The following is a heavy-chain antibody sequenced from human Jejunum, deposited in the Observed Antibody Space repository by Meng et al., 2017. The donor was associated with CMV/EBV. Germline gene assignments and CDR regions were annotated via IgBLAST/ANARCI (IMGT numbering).Heavy chain of an antibody. D-gene: IGHD2-2*01. Sequence: LTCTGSGGSIRGDYWSWIRQPPGRGLEWIGYIYYSGSAKYNPSLKSRVTMSVDTSKNHFSLNVNSVTAADTAIYYCARRPAANAHDYWGQGTLVTVSS. J-gene: IGHJ4*02. CDR2: IYYSGSA. V-gene: IGHV4-59*01. CDR1: GGSIRGDY. CDR3: ARRPAANAHDY.